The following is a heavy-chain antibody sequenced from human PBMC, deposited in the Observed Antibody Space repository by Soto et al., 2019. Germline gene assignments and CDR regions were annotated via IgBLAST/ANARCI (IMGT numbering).Heavy chain of an antibody. J-gene: IGHJ6*02. Sequence: QVQLQESGPGLVKPSETLSLTCTVSGGSISSYYWSWIRQPPGKGLEWIGYIYYSGSTNYNPSLTSPVTTSVDTSKNQFSLKLSSVTAADTAVYYWARVAAATYYYYGMDVWGQGTTVIVSS. CDR3: ARVAAATYYYYGMDV. CDR2: IYYSGST. D-gene: IGHD6-13*01. CDR1: GGSISSYY. V-gene: IGHV4-59*01.